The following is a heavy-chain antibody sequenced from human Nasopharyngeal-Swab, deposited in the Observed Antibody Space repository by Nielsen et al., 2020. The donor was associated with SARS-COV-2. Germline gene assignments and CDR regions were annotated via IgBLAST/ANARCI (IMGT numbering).Heavy chain of an antibody. CDR1: GFTFSSYS. V-gene: IGHV3-48*01. CDR3: ATAWDLGPFDI. J-gene: IGHJ3*02. Sequence: GESLKISCAASGFTFSSYSMNWVRQAPGKGLEWVSYISSSSSTIYYADSVKGRFTISRDNAKNSLYLQMNSLRAEDTAVYYCATAWDLGPFDIWGQGTMVTVSS. D-gene: IGHD1-26*01. CDR2: ISSSSSTI.